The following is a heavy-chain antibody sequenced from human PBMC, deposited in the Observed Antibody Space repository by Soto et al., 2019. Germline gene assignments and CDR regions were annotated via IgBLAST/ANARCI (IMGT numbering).Heavy chain of an antibody. CDR3: ARVSPPYYDFWSGTGRVDP. J-gene: IGHJ5*02. V-gene: IGHV4-30-4*08. Sequence: SETLSLTCAVCGGSFWVYDCSWIRQPPGKGLEWIGYIYYSGSTYYNPSLKSRVTISVDTSKNQFSLKLSSVTAADTAVYYCARVSPPYYDFWSGTGRVDPWGQGTLVTVSS. D-gene: IGHD3-3*01. CDR1: GGSFWVYD. CDR2: IYYSGST.